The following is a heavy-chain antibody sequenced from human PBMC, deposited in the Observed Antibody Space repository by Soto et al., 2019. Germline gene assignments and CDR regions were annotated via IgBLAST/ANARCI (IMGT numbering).Heavy chain of an antibody. J-gene: IGHJ4*02. D-gene: IGHD3-10*01. CDR1: GLTFGGRA. CDR2: ITDTGGDA. Sequence: LRLSFVASGLTFGGRAMTWVRQAPVEGLQWVSTITDTGGDAKYADSVRGRFVISRDNSKKTLYLQMTSLTAEDSAMYYCARGSTDFYPGSRIFDFWGRGTLVTVSS. V-gene: IGHV3-23*01. CDR3: ARGSTDFYPGSRIFDF.